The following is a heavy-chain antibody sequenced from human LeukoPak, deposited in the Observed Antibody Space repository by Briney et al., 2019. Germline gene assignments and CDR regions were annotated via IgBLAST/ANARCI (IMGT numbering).Heavy chain of an antibody. Sequence: GGSLRLSCTVSGFTVSSNSMSWVRQAPGKGLEWVSFIYSDNTHYSDSVKCRFTISRDNSKNTLYLQMNSLRAEDTAVYYCARRAGAYSHPYDYWGQGTLVTVSS. D-gene: IGHD4/OR15-4a*01. CDR1: GFTVSSNS. CDR2: IYSDNT. V-gene: IGHV3-53*01. J-gene: IGHJ4*02. CDR3: ARRAGAYSHPYDY.